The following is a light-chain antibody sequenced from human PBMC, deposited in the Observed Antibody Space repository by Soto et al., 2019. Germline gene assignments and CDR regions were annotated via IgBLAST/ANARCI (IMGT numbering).Light chain of an antibody. CDR3: CSYTSLRTVV. CDR2: AVS. CDR1: SSDVGGYNH. J-gene: IGLJ2*01. Sequence: QSALTQPASVSGSPGQSITISCTGTSSDVGGYNHVSWYQHSPGKAPKLILFAVSDRPSGVSHRFSGSKSGNTASLAISGLQAEDEADYYCCSYTSLRTVVFGGGTKVTVL. V-gene: IGLV2-14*01.